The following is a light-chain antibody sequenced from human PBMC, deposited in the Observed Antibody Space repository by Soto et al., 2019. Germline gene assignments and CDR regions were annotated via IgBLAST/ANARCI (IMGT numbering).Light chain of an antibody. CDR2: DAS. J-gene: IGKJ2*01. CDR3: QQNNDWPLYT. CDR1: QSVAGN. V-gene: IGKV3-15*01. Sequence: EVVMTQSPATLSMSPGERATLSCRASQSVAGNLAWYQLRPGQAPRLLIYDASTRATGIPARFSGSGSGTEITLTINSLQAEDFADNSCQQNNDWPLYTFGRGTKLEIK.